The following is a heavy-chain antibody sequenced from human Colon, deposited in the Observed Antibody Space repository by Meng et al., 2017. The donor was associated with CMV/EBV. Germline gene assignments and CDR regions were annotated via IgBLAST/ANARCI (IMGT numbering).Heavy chain of an antibody. J-gene: IGHJ6*02. CDR2: IYYSGST. CDR3: ARGRCSSTSCYGGNYYYGMDV. Sequence: SETLSLTCTVSGGSISSYYWSWIRQPPGKGLEWIGYIYYSGSTNYNPSLKSRVTISVDTSKNQFSLKLSSVTAADTAVYYCARGRCSSTSCYGGNYYYGMDVWGQGTTVIVSS. V-gene: IGHV4-59*01. CDR1: GGSISSYY. D-gene: IGHD2-2*01.